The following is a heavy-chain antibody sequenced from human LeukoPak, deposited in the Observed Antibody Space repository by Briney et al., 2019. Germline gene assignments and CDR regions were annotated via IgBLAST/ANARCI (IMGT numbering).Heavy chain of an antibody. D-gene: IGHD3-10*01. CDR3: AHRGDITMVRGVSPIRGWFDP. J-gene: IGHJ5*02. V-gene: IGHV2-5*01. CDR1: GFSLSTSGVG. Sequence: SGPTLVKPTQTLTLTCTFSGFSLSTSGVGVGWIRQPPGKALEWLAVIYWNDDKCYSPVLKSRLTITKDTSKNQVVLTMTNMDPVDTATYYCAHRGDITMVRGVSPIRGWFDPWGQGTLVTVSS. CDR2: IYWNDDK.